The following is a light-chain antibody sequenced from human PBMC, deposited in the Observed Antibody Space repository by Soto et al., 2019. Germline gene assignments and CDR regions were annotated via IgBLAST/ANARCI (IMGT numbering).Light chain of an antibody. CDR1: QSVSSN. CDR3: QLYKNWPCT. V-gene: IGKV3-15*01. CDR2: GAS. Sequence: EIVMTQSPATLSVSPGERATLSCRASQSVSSNLAWYQQKPGQAPSLIIYGASTRATGITARVSGSGSGTEFTLTISRLTSEEFAVYYYQLYKNWPCTFVPGTKVDIQ. J-gene: IGKJ3*01.